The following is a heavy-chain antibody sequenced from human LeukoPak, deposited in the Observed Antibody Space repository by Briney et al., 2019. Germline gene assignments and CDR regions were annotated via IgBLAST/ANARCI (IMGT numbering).Heavy chain of an antibody. Sequence: ASVTVSCTASGYTFTSYAMHWVRQAPGQRLEWMGWINAGNGNTKYSQKFQGRVTITRDTSASTAYMELSSLRSEDTAVYYCARVLGAIPIVPDLYYYYGMDVWGQGTTVTVSS. CDR2: INAGNGNT. V-gene: IGHV1-3*01. D-gene: IGHD2-2*01. CDR1: GYTFTSYA. CDR3: ARVLGAIPIVPDLYYYYGMDV. J-gene: IGHJ6*02.